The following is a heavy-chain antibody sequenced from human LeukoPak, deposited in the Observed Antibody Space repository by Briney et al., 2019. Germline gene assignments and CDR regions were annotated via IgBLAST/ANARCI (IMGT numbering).Heavy chain of an antibody. V-gene: IGHV4-59*08. CDR2: IYYSGST. D-gene: IGHD4/OR15-4a*01. CDR1: GDSISDDY. J-gene: IGHJ6*02. Sequence: SGTLSLTCTVSGDSISDDYWSWIRQPPGKGLEWIGYIYYSGSTDYNPSLKSRATISVGTSKKQFSLKLSSVTAADTAVYYCARRSMVRTVGYYYGMDVWGQGTTVTVSS. CDR3: ARRSMVRTVGYYYGMDV.